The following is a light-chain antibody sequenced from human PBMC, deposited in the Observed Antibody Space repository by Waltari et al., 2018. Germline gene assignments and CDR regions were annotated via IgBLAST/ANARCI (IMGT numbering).Light chain of an antibody. Sequence: DVQMTQSPSILVESVGDRVTITCRAGQRLSTWLAWYQQKPGKAPKLLIYKASTLESGVPSRFSGSGSGTEFTLTINSLQPDDFATYHCQQYSRSPWTFGQGTKVEI. CDR3: QQYSRSPWT. J-gene: IGKJ1*01. V-gene: IGKV1-5*03. CDR1: QRLSTW. CDR2: KAS.